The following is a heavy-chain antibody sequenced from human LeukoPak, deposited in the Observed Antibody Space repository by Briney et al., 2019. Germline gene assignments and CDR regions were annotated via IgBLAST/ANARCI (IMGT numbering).Heavy chain of an antibody. CDR1: GGTFSSYA. Sequence: SVKVSCKASGGTFSSYAISWVRQAPGQGLEWMGRIIPIFGTANYAQKFQGRVTITTDESTSTAYMELSSLRSEDTAVYYSARARGYSSSSGLLYYYYYMDVWGKGTTVTVSS. J-gene: IGHJ6*03. CDR2: IIPIFGTA. CDR3: ARARGYSSSSGLLYYYYYMDV. V-gene: IGHV1-69*05. D-gene: IGHD6-6*01.